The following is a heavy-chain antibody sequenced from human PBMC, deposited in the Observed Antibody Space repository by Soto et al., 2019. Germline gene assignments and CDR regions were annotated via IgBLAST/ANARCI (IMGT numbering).Heavy chain of an antibody. J-gene: IGHJ6*02. CDR3: IAVAGTFNYYYYGMDV. CDR2: IYYSGST. V-gene: IGHV4-39*01. CDR1: GGSISSSSYY. Sequence: SETLSLTCTVSGGSISSSSYYWGWIRQPPGKGLEWIGSIYYSGSTYYNPSLKSRVTISVDTSKNQFSLKLNSVTAADTAVYYCIAVAGTFNYYYYGMDVWGQGTTVTVSS. D-gene: IGHD6-19*01.